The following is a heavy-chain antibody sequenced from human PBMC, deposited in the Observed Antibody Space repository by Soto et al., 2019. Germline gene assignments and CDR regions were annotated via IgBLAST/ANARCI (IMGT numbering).Heavy chain of an antibody. CDR1: RFTSSIAW. J-gene: IGHJ6*02. Sequence: EVQLVESGGGLVKPGGSLRLSCAASRFTSSIAWMSWVLQAPGKGREWVGRIKSKTDGGPTDYAAPVKGRFTISRDDSETTLYLKMTSMKTEDTAAYYCTRQGRYCSDTICSGCSHYGVDVWGQGTPVTVSS. D-gene: IGHD2-2*01. CDR3: TRQGRYCSDTICSGCSHYGVDV. CDR2: IKSKTDGGPT. V-gene: IGHV3-15*01.